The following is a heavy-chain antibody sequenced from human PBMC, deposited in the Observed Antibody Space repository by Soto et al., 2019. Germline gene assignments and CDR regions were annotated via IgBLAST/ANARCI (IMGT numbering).Heavy chain of an antibody. D-gene: IGHD3-22*01. CDR3: SNDYYDISGYYGAFDY. V-gene: IGHV3-30*18. CDR2: ISYDGSNK. Sequence: QVQLVESGGGVVQPGRSLRLSCAASGFTFSSYGMHWVRQAPGKGLEWVAVISYDGSNKYYADSVKGRFTISRDNSKNTLYLQMNSLRAEDTAVYYCSNDYYDISGYYGAFDYWGQGTLVTVSS. J-gene: IGHJ4*02. CDR1: GFTFSSYG.